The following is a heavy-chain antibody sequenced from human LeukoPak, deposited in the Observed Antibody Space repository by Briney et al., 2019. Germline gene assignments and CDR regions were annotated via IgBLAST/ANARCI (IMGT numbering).Heavy chain of an antibody. CDR1: VYIFTRYY. CDR3: ARAEPVSYYYYMDV. CDR2: INPNSCGT. V-gene: IGHV1-2*02. D-gene: IGHD4-17*01. Sequence: ASVKVSCKACVYIFTRYYMHWVRQARGQGLEWMGWINPNSCGTNYAQKFQGRVTMNRDTSIRTADMELSRLRSDDTAVYYCARAEPVSYYYYMDVWGKGTTVTVSS. J-gene: IGHJ6*03.